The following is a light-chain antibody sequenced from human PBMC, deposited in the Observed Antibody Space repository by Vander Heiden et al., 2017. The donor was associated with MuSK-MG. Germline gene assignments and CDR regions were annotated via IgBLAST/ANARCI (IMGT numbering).Light chain of an antibody. CDR1: KVGDKS. V-gene: IGLV3-1*01. Sequence: SYELTQPPSVSVPPGQTASLTCSGDKVGDKSTCGDQQKPAHLLVVVIDKSSKRASRPPGRFAASDSGTTATLTISVTQARDDDYYYCQAGDSSNVVFGGGTKLTVL. CDR2: KSS. J-gene: IGLJ2*01. CDR3: QAGDSSNVV.